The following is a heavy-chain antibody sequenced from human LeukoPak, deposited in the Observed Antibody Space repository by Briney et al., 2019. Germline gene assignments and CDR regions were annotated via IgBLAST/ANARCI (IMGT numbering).Heavy chain of an antibody. CDR3: AKELRITYYDFWSGGFDY. D-gene: IGHD3-3*01. CDR1: GFTFSSYA. V-gene: IGHV3-23*01. J-gene: IGHJ4*02. Sequence: GGSLRLSCAASGFTFSSYAMSWVPQAPGKGLEWVSAISCSGGSTYYADSVKGRFTISRDNSKNTLYLQMNSLRAEETAVYYCAKELRITYYDFWSGGFDYWGQGTLVTVSS. CDR2: ISCSGGST.